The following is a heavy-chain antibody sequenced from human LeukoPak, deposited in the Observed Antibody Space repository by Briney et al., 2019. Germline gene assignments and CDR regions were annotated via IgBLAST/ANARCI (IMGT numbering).Heavy chain of an antibody. CDR3: ARPIYYDSPRGAFDI. J-gene: IGHJ3*02. D-gene: IGHD3-22*01. V-gene: IGHV5-51*01. Sequence: PGESLQISCRASGYSFDTYWIGWVRQMPGKGLEWMGIIYPDDADTKYSPSFQGQVTISVDKSISTAYLQWSSLKASDTAMYYCARPIYYDSPRGAFDIWGQGTMVTVSS. CDR1: GYSFDTYW. CDR2: IYPDDADT.